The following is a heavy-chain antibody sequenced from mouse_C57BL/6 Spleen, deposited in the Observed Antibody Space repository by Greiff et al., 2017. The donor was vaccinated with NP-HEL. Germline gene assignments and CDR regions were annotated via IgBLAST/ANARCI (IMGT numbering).Heavy chain of an antibody. Sequence: VQLQQSDAELVKPGASVKISCKVSGYTFTDHTIHWMKQRPEQGLEWIGYIYPRDGSTKYNEKFKGKATLTADKSSSTAYMQLNSLTSEDSAVYFCARYPPSSPIYYDYDGFAYWGQGTLVTVSA. CDR2: IYPRDGST. CDR1: GYTFTDHT. CDR3: ARYPPSSPIYYDYDGFAY. D-gene: IGHD2-4*01. J-gene: IGHJ3*01. V-gene: IGHV1-78*01.